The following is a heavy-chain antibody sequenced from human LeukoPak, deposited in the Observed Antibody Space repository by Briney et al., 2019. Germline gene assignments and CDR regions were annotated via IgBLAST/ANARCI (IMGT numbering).Heavy chain of an antibody. CDR3: ASMPHY. J-gene: IGHJ4*02. CDR2: IYSGGSK. V-gene: IGHV3-53*01. Sequence: ETLSLTCAVYGGSFSGYYWSWVRQAPGKGLEWVSAIYSGGSKYHADSVRGRFTISRDNSKNTLYLQMNSLRAEDTALYYCASMPHYWGQGTLVTVSS. D-gene: IGHD2-2*01. CDR1: GGSFSGYY.